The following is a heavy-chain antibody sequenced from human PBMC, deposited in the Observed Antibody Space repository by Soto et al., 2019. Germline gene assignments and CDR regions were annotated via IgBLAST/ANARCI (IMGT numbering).Heavy chain of an antibody. Sequence: LGLACTVPADSINSRIYYWGWIRQPPGKGLEWIGSIYYSGRTYNNPSLRSRVSMSIDTSKDQFSLKLKSVTAADTALYFCARQRTSVVTQAYFDVWGPGSLVTVSS. D-gene: IGHD2-21*02. CDR1: ADSINSRIYY. V-gene: IGHV4-39*01. CDR2: IYYSGRT. J-gene: IGHJ4*02. CDR3: ARQRTSVVTQAYFDV.